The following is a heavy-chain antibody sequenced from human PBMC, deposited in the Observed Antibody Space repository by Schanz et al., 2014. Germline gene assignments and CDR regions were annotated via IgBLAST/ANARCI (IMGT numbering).Heavy chain of an antibody. CDR1: GYTFTGYY. D-gene: IGHD6-6*01. CDR3: ARAGQDFEYSSLSPIWYFDL. Sequence: QVQLVQSGAEVKKPGASVKVSCKASGYTFTGYYMHWVRQAPGQGLEWMGWINPNSGGTNYAQKFQGRVTVTRDTSISTAYMELGRLRSDDTAVYYCARAGQDFEYSSLSPIWYFDLWGRGTLVTVSS. J-gene: IGHJ2*01. V-gene: IGHV1-2*02. CDR2: INPNSGGT.